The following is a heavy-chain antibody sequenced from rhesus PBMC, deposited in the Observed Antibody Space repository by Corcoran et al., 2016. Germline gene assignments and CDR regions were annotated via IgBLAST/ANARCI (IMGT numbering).Heavy chain of an antibody. D-gene: IGHD3-28*01. CDR3: ARARWYYDSGYYIDY. J-gene: IGHJ4*01. CDR2: IGGSSGST. CDR1: GYSISSGYG. V-gene: IGHV4-127*01. Sequence: QVQLQESGPGLVKPSETLSLTCAVSGYSISSGYGRSWIRQPPGTGLEWIGYIGGSSGSTNDNPPLKSRVNISKDTSKNQFSLKLSSVTAADTAVYYCARARWYYDSGYYIDYWGQGVLVTVSS.